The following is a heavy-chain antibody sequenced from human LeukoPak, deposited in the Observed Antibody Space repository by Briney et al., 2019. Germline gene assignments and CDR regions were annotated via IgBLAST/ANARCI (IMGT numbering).Heavy chain of an antibody. CDR3: ATLTGPTYPYYFDF. Sequence: PSETLSLTCTVSGASIRHYYWSWIRQPPGKGLEWIGNLYHSGSPNYNPSLKSRVTISIDTAKNQFSLRLRSVTAADTAVYYCATLTGPTYPYYFDFWGRATLVTVSS. J-gene: IGHJ4*02. D-gene: IGHD1-20*01. V-gene: IGHV4-59*01. CDR1: GASIRHYY. CDR2: LYHSGSP.